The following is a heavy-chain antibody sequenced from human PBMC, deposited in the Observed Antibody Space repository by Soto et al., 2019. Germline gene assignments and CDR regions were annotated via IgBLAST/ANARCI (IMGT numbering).Heavy chain of an antibody. V-gene: IGHV3-7*01. D-gene: IGHD1-26*01. CDR2: IKQDGSEK. Sequence: EVQLVESGGGLVQPGGSLRLSCAASGITFSIYWMSWVRQAPGKGLEWVANIKQDGSEKYYVDSVKGRFTISRDNAKSSLYLQMNSLRAKDTAVFWCARGSGHYMDVWGKGTTVTVSS. J-gene: IGHJ6*03. CDR1: GITFSIYW. CDR3: ARGSGHYMDV.